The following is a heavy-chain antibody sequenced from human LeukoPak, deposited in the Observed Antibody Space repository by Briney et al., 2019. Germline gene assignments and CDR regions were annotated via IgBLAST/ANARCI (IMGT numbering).Heavy chain of an antibody. V-gene: IGHV1-8*01. D-gene: IGHD2-8*02. CDR3: ARRTGYYNFMDV. J-gene: IGHJ6*03. CDR2: MNPNSGTT. CDR1: GYTFTSYD. Sequence: ASVKVSCKPSGYTFTSYDMNWVRQATGQGLEWMGWMNPNSGTTGYAQKFQGRVTMTRNTSISTAYMELSSLRSEDTAVYYCARRTGYYNFMDVWGKGTTVTVSS.